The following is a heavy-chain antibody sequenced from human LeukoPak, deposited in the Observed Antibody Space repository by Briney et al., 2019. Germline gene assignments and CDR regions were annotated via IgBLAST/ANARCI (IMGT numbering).Heavy chain of an antibody. J-gene: IGHJ4*02. D-gene: IGHD4/OR15-4a*01. CDR2: ISGSGGST. V-gene: IGHV3-23*01. Sequence: GGSLRLSCAASGFTFSSCAMSWVRLAPGKGLEWVSAISGSGGSTYYADSVKGRFTISRDNSKNTLYLHTNSLRAEDTAVYYCAKYTTMGTGFDCWGQGTLVTVSS. CDR3: AKYTTMGTGFDC. CDR1: GFTFSSCA.